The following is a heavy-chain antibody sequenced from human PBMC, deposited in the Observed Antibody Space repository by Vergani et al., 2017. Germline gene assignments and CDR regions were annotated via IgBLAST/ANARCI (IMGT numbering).Heavy chain of an antibody. CDR1: GFSLDTSGVG. D-gene: IGHD3-10*01. Sequence: QITLKESGPTLVKPTQTLTLTCTVSGFSLDTSGVGVAWIRQPPGKALECLGLIYWNDERRYSLSLSGRLTIIRDTSKNEVVLTMTNMDPADTATYYCAHKPVPFLWFGEVWDYFVYWGQGTLVTVSS. CDR3: AHKPVPFLWFGEVWDYFVY. J-gene: IGHJ4*02. V-gene: IGHV2-5*01. CDR2: IYWNDER.